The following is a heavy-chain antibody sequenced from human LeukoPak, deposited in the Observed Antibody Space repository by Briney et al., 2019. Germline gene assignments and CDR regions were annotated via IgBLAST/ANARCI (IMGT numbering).Heavy chain of an antibody. D-gene: IGHD2-8*01. Sequence: GSLRLSCAASGFTFSSYAMHWVRQAPGKGLEWVAVISYDGSNKYYADSVKGRFTISRDNSKNTLYLQMNSLRAEDTAVYYCARAGCTNGVCLYYFDYWGQGTLVTVSS. CDR1: GFTFSSYA. J-gene: IGHJ4*02. CDR2: ISYDGSNK. V-gene: IGHV3-30*19. CDR3: ARAGCTNGVCLYYFDY.